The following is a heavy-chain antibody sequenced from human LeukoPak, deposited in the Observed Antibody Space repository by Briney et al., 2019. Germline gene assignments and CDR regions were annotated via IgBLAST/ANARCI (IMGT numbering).Heavy chain of an antibody. J-gene: IGHJ2*01. CDR1: GFTFSIYN. D-gene: IGHD2-21*02. CDR2: MSSSSSYI. V-gene: IGHV3-21*01. Sequence: GGSLRLSCAASGFTFSIYNMNWVRQAPGKGLEWVSYMSSSSSYIYYADSVKGRFTISRDNAKNSLYLQMNSLRAEDTAVYYCARGPPSAYCGGDCYWYFDLWGRGTLVTVSS. CDR3: ARGPPSAYCGGDCYWYFDL.